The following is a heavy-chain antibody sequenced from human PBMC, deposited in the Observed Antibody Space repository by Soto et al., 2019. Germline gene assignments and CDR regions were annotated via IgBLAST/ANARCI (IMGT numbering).Heavy chain of an antibody. V-gene: IGHV3-30*18. J-gene: IGHJ4*02. Sequence: QVQLVESGGGVVQPGRSLRLSCAASGFTFSSYGMHWVRQAPGKGLEWVAVISYDGSNKYYADSVKGRFTISRDNSKNTLDLQMISLRAEDTAVYYCAKDLGVYIAVAGTGFDYWGQGTLVTVSS. CDR2: ISYDGSNK. D-gene: IGHD6-19*01. CDR3: AKDLGVYIAVAGTGFDY. CDR1: GFTFSSYG.